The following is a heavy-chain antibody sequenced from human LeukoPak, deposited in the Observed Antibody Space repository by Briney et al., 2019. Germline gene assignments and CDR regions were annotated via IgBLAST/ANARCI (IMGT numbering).Heavy chain of an antibody. CDR3: ARGSGDHYYYYYAMDV. J-gene: IGHJ6*02. V-gene: IGHV3-74*01. CDR1: GFTFSSYW. CDR2: INSDGSST. Sequence: PGGFLRLSCAASGFTFSSYWMHWVRQAPGKGLEWVSRINSDGSSTSYADSVKGRFTISRDNAKNTLYLQMNSLRAEDTAMYYCARGSGDHYYYYYAMDVWGQGTTVTVSS. D-gene: IGHD4-17*01.